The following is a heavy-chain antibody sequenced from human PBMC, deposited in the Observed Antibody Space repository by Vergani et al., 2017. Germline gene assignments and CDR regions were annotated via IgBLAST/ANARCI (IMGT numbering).Heavy chain of an antibody. J-gene: IGHJ3*02. V-gene: IGHV4-61*02. CDR3: ARWSVYCSSTSCFGDAFDI. CDR2: IYTSGST. D-gene: IGHD2-2*01. Sequence: QVQLQESGPGLVKPSQTLSLTCTVSGGSISSGSYYWSWIRQPAGKGLEWIGRIYTSGSTNYNPSLKSLVTISVDTSKNQFSLKLSSVTAADTAVYYCARWSVYCSSTSCFGDAFDIWGQGTMVTVSS. CDR1: GGSISSGSYY.